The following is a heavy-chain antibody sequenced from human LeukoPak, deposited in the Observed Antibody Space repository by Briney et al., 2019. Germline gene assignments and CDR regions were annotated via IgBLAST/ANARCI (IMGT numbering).Heavy chain of an antibody. V-gene: IGHV3-53*01. CDR1: GFTFSSNY. CDR3: ARGPVPSFEI. CDR2: IYSGGTT. J-gene: IGHJ3*02. D-gene: IGHD4-17*01. Sequence: GGSLRLSCAASGFTFSSNYMIRVRQAPGKGLEWVSVIYSGGTTYYADSVKGRFTISRDNSNNTLYLQMNSLRAEDTAVYYCARGPVPSFEIWGRGTMVTVSS.